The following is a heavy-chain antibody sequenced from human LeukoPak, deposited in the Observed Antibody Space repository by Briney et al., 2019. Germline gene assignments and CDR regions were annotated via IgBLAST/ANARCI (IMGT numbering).Heavy chain of an antibody. CDR1: GFTFSSNY. CDR3: ARSSGYYYFDY. J-gene: IGHJ4*02. D-gene: IGHD3-22*01. CDR2: IYSGGST. Sequence: GGSLRLSCAASGFTFSSNYMSWVRQAPGKGLEWVSVIYSGGSTYYADSVKGRFTISRDNSKNTLYLQMNSLRAEDTAVYYCARSSGYYYFDYWGQGTLVTVSS. V-gene: IGHV3-53*01.